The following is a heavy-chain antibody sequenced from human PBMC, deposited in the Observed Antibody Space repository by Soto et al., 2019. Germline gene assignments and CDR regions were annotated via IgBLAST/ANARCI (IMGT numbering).Heavy chain of an antibody. CDR3: ARDSRSGYYLEF. V-gene: IGHV4-30-2*01. Sequence: QLQLQESGSGLVKPSQTLSLTCAVSGDSISNGGYSWNWIRQPPGKGLEWIGYIYHSEGTDYNPSLKSRVTITVDSSNNQFSLKLSSVTAADTAVYYCARDSRSGYYLEFWGQGTLVTVSS. D-gene: IGHD3-22*01. CDR1: GDSISNGGYS. CDR2: IYHSEGT. J-gene: IGHJ4*02.